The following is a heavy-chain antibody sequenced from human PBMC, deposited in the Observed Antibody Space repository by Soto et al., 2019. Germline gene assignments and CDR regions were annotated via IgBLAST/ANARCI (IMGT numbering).Heavy chain of an antibody. CDR3: ARGGALSTSWYWGDGLDS. D-gene: IGHD6-13*01. V-gene: IGHV1-69*06. CDR1: GYSFSSHA. CDR2: IIPVFGTP. J-gene: IGHJ4*02. Sequence: SVKVSCKASGYSFSSHAITWVRQAPGQGLEWMGGIIPVFGTPSYAQKFQGRVTISADKSRNTSYLELRSLRSEDTAVYYCARGGALSTSWYWGDGLDSWGQGTQVTVSS.